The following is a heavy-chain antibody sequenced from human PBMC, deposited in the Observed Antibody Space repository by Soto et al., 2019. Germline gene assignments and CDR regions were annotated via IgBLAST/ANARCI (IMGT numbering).Heavy chain of an antibody. CDR2: IHSSGSI. D-gene: IGHD3-22*01. V-gene: IGHV4-30-4*01. CDR1: GGSISSDDYY. J-gene: IGHJ1*01. CDR3: ARDLDGLHDATSGPFPRPG. Sequence: SETLSLTCTVSGGSISSDDYYWSWLRQAPGRGLEWIGYIHSSGSIYYNPSLQSRATMSIDTAGNQFSLKVSSVTVADTAVYYFARDLDGLHDATSGPFPRPGWGQGTLVTVSS.